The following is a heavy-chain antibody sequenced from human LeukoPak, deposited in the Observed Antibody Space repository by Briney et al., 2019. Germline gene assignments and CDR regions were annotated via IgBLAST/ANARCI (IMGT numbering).Heavy chain of an antibody. CDR1: GGSFSGYY. Sequence: PSETLSLTCAVYGGSFSGYYWSWIRQPPGKGLEWIGEINHSGSTNYNPSLKSRVTISVDTSKNQFSLKLSSVTAADTAVYYCARGRLGYSYGWLNRDNWFDPWGQGTLVTVSS. CDR2: INHSGST. J-gene: IGHJ5*02. D-gene: IGHD5-18*01. CDR3: ARGRLGYSYGWLNRDNWFDP. V-gene: IGHV4-34*01.